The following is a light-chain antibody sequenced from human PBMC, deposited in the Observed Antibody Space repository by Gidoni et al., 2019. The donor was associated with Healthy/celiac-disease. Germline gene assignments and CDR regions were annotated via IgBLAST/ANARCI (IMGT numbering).Light chain of an antibody. V-gene: IGLV1-40*01. CDR2: GNS. Sequence: QSVLTQPPSVSGAPVQRVTISCTGSSSNIGAGYDVHWYQQLPGTAPKLLIYGNSNRPSGVPDRFSCSKSGTSASLAITGLQAEDDADYYCQSYDSSLSGVVFGGGTKLTVL. CDR1: SSNIGAGYD. J-gene: IGLJ2*01. CDR3: QSYDSSLSGVV.